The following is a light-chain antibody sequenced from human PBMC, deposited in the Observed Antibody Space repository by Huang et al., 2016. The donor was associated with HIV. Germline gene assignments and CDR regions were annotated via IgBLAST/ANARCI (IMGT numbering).Light chain of an antibody. CDR1: QSLSSSY. CDR2: GAS. J-gene: IGKJ1*01. V-gene: IGKV3-20*01. Sequence: EIVLTQSPGTLSLSPGERATLACRASQSLSSSYLAWYQQKVGQAPRLLIYGASSRATGIPDRFSASGSGTDFTLTITRLEPEDFAVYYCQHYGSSPTWTFGQGTKVEIK. CDR3: QHYGSSPTWT.